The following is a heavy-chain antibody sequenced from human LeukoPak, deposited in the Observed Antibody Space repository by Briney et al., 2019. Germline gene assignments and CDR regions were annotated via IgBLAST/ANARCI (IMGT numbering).Heavy chain of an antibody. D-gene: IGHD3-3*01. V-gene: IGHV3-74*01. CDR3: ARVGYDFWSGYYPGYYYYMDV. CDR2: INSDGSST. J-gene: IGHJ6*03. CDR1: GFTFSNYW. Sequence: PGGSLRLSCAASGFTFSNYWMHWVRQAPGKGLVWVSLINSDGSSTIYADSVKGRFTISRDNSKNTLYLQMNSLRAEDTAVYYCARVGYDFWSGYYPGYYYYMDVWGKGTTVTVSS.